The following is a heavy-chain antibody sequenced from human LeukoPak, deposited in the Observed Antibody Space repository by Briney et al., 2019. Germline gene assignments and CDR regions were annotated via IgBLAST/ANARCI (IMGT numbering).Heavy chain of an antibody. CDR2: VNGAGTDT. CDR3: APVRIGEDY. D-gene: IGHD3-10*01. Sequence: GGSLRLSCEVSGFTFSDYAFAWVRQAPGERLAWVSTVNGAGTDTFYAASVKGRFTLSRDNSKNTLYLQMNSLRAEDTAVYYCAPVRIGEDYWGQGTLVTVSS. V-gene: IGHV3-23*01. CDR1: GFTFSDYA. J-gene: IGHJ4*02.